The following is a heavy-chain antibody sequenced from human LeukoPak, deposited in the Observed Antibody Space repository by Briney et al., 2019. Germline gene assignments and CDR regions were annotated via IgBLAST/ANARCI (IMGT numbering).Heavy chain of an antibody. J-gene: IGHJ6*02. Sequence: GGSQRLSCAASGFTSSSYGMHWVRQAPGKGLEWVAVISYDGSNKYYADSVKGRFTISRDNSKNTLYLQMNSLRAEDTAVYYCAKDSYPSYYGMDVWGQGTTVTVSS. CDR2: ISYDGSNK. V-gene: IGHV3-30*18. CDR3: AKDSYPSYYGMDV. CDR1: GFTSSSYG.